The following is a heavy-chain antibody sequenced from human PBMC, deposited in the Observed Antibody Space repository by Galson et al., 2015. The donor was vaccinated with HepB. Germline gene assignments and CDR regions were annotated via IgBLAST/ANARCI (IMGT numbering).Heavy chain of an antibody. CDR1: GVSIRSYY. D-gene: IGHD3-22*01. J-gene: IGHJ6*02. V-gene: IGHV4-59*01. CDR2: IYYIGGS. Sequence: ETLSLTCSVAGVSIRSYYWSWVRQVPGMGLEWIGHIYYIGGSKYNPSLRSRVTISVDASASHLSLKLNSVSAADTGVYYCAGAVRVGYYAHDVWGQGTTVIVSS. CDR3: AGAVRVGYYAHDV.